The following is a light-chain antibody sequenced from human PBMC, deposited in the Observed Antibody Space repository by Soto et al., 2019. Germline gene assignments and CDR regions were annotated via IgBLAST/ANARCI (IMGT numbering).Light chain of an antibody. V-gene: IGLV2-14*01. CDR3: SSYTSSSTLGHVI. CDR1: SSDVGGFKY. Sequence: QSALAQPASVSGSPGQSITISCTGTSSDVGGFKYVSWYQHLPGKAPKLIIYEVSYRPSGVSNRFSGSKSGNPASLDISGLQAEDEADYYCSSYTSSSTLGHVIFGGGTKLTVL. CDR2: EVS. J-gene: IGLJ2*01.